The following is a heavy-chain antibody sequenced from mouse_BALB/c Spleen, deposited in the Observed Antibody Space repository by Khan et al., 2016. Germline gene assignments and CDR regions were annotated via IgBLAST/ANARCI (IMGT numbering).Heavy chain of an antibody. J-gene: IGHJ4*01. V-gene: IGHV2-6-7*01. CDR1: GFSLGAYG. CDR2: IWGDGST. D-gene: IGHD2-2*01. Sequence: QMQLEESGPGLVAPSQSLSITCTVAGFSLGAYGVNWVRQPPGKGLEWLGMIWGDGSTDYNSALKSRLNITKDNSKSQVFLKMNSLQSDDTARYYCARDGWGYCAMDYWGQGTSVTVSS. CDR3: ARDGWGYCAMDY.